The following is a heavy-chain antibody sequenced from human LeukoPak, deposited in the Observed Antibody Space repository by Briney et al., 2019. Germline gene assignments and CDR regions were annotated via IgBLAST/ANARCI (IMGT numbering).Heavy chain of an antibody. J-gene: IGHJ3*02. V-gene: IGHV1-2*02. CDR2: INPNSGGT. CDR3: ARNQPYYYDSSGYGDAFDI. Sequence: ASVKVSCKASGYTFTGYYMHWVRQAPGQGLEWMGWINPNSGGTNYAQKFQGRVTMTRDTSTSTAYMELSSQRSEDIDVYYCARNQPYYYDSSGYGDAFDIWGQGTMVTVSS. D-gene: IGHD3-22*01. CDR1: GYTFTGYY.